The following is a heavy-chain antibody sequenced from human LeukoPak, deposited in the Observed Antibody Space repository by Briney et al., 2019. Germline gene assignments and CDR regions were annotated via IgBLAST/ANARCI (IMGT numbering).Heavy chain of an antibody. CDR3: AGKAAAYYFVY. CDR2: MQYDGSEE. CDR1: GFSFSTYG. V-gene: IGHV3-30*02. J-gene: IGHJ4*02. D-gene: IGHD2-2*01. Sequence: GGSLRLPCAASGFSFSTYGMHWVRQAPGKRLEWVTFMQYDGSEEYYADSVKGRFTISRDNSKNTLYLQMDSLRGEDTAVYYCAGKAAAYYFVYWGQGTLVTVSS.